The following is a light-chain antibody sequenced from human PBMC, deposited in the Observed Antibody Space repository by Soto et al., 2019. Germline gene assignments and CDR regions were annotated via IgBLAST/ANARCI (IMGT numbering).Light chain of an antibody. CDR1: QNVFNN. CDR2: AAS. V-gene: IGKV3-15*01. J-gene: IGKJ4*01. Sequence: EIVVTQSQVTLSVSPGETATLSCRASQNVFNNLAWYQVKSGQAPRLLIYAASTRATGIPIRFSGSGSGTDFSLTINSLQSEDFALYYCQQYNKWLTFGGGTKVEIK. CDR3: QQYNKWLT.